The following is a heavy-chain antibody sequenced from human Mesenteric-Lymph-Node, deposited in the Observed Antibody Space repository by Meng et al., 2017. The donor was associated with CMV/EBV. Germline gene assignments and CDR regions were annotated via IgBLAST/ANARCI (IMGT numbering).Heavy chain of an antibody. Sequence: SGFTFSSYARSWVRQAPGKGLEWVSAISGSGGSTYYADSVKGRFTISRDNSKNTLYLQMNSLRAEDTAVYYCAKDRVAAQVGYYFDYWGQGTLVTVSS. CDR3: AKDRVAAQVGYYFDY. D-gene: IGHD6-13*01. J-gene: IGHJ4*02. CDR1: GFTFSSYA. CDR2: ISGSGGST. V-gene: IGHV3-23*01.